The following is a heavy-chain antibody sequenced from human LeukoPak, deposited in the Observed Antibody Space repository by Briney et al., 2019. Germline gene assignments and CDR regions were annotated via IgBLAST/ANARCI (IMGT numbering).Heavy chain of an antibody. D-gene: IGHD3-9*01. CDR3: ASHRDILTGYSP. J-gene: IGHJ5*02. CDR1: GYTFTNYA. V-gene: IGHV1-18*01. Sequence: VASVKVSCNASGYTFTNYAMNWVRQAPGQGLEWMGWISAHNGNTNQAQRLQGRVTLTTDTSTSTAYMELRSLRSDDTAVYYCASHRDILTGYSPWGQGTLVTVSS. CDR2: ISAHNGNT.